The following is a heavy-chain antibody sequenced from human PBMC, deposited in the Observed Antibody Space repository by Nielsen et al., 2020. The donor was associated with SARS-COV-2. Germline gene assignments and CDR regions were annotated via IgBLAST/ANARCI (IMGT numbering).Heavy chain of an antibody. CDR2: IYFSRRT. V-gene: IGHV4-31*03. D-gene: IGHD5-12*01. J-gene: IGHJ6*02. Sequence: SETLSLTCTVSGGSISSGGYYWSWIRHHPGKGLGWLGYIYFSRRTCYNPSLKSRVTISVDTSKNQFSLSLRSVTAADTAVYYCARESSGYDHYNYGMDVWGQGTTVTVSS. CDR1: GGSISSGGYY. CDR3: ARESSGYDHYNYGMDV.